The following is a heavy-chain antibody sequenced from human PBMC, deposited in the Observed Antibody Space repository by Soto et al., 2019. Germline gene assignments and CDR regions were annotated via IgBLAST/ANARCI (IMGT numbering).Heavy chain of an antibody. V-gene: IGHV3-7*01. CDR2: INQDGSEK. D-gene: IGHD2-2*01. Sequence: EVQLVESGGGLVQPGGSLRLSCAASGFMFSSHWMSWVRQAPGKGLEWVANINQDGSEKHYLDSVKGRFTISRDNAKNSLYLLMNSLRAEDTAVYYCGRDMPPAGIAFDYWGQGTLVTVSS. CDR1: GFMFSSHW. J-gene: IGHJ4*02. CDR3: GRDMPPAGIAFDY.